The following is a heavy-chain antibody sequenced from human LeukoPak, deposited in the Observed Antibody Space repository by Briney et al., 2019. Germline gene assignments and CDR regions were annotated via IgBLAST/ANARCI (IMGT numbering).Heavy chain of an antibody. V-gene: IGHV3-30*03. Sequence: GGSLRLSCAASGFTVRTFGMHWVRQAPRKGLQWVAVISDDGSVKHYADSVKGRFTISSDNSRNTVSLQMNSLRTEDTAVYYCVRDQTPFYWGQGSLVTVSS. CDR2: ISDDGSVK. CDR1: GFTVRTFG. CDR3: VRDQTPFY. J-gene: IGHJ4*02. D-gene: IGHD2-15*01.